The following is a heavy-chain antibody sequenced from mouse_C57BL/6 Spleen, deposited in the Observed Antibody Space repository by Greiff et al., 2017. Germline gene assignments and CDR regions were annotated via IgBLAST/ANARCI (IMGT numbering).Heavy chain of an antibody. D-gene: IGHD1-1*01. J-gene: IGHJ4*01. CDR1: GFTFTDYY. Sequence: EVKLMESGGGLVQPGGSLSLSCAASGFTFTDYYMSWVRQPPGKALEWLGFIRNKANGYTTEYSASVKGRFTISRDNSQSILYLQMNALRAEDSATYYCARWRYDGRDYYAMDYWGQGTSVTVSS. V-gene: IGHV7-3*01. CDR3: ARWRYDGRDYYAMDY. CDR2: IRNKANGYTT.